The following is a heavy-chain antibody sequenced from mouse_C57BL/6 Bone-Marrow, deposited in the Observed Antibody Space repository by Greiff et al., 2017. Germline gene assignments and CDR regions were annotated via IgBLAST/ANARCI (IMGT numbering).Heavy chain of an antibody. D-gene: IGHD2-3*01. Sequence: VQLQQSGAELARPGASVKLSCTASGFNIKDDYIHWVKQRPEQGLEWIGWIDPEIGDTEYASKFQGTATITSDTSSNTAYLQLSSLTSEDTAVYYCSSFDGNYFDFWGQGTPLTVAS. CDR2: IDPEIGDT. J-gene: IGHJ2*01. CDR3: SSFDGNYFDF. CDR1: GFNIKDDY. V-gene: IGHV14-4*01.